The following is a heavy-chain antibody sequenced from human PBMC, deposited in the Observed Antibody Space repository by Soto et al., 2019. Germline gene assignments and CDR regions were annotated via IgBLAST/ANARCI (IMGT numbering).Heavy chain of an antibody. J-gene: IGHJ3*01. CDR3: PHYRGGRSLYR. CDR1: GDSISSSRYY. V-gene: IGHV4-39*01. D-gene: IGHD3-16*02. Sequence: SETLSLTCTVSGDSISSSRYYWGWIRQPPGKGLEWIGSIYYSGSTYYNPSLKSQVTISVDTSKNQFSLKLSSVTAADTAVYYRPHYRGGRSLYRWGQGTVLTVS. CDR2: IYYSGST.